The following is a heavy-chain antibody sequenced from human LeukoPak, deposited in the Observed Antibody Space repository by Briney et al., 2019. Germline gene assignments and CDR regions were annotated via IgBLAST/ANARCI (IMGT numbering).Heavy chain of an antibody. D-gene: IGHD6-13*01. J-gene: IGHJ4*02. CDR2: IYTSGST. V-gene: IGHV4-61*08. CDR1: GGSISSGDYY. CDR3: ARDVSDLEAAAGTGYFDY. Sequence: PSETLSLTCTVSGGSISSGDYYWSWIRQPPGKGLEWIGYIYTSGSTNYNPSLKSRVTMSVDTSKNQFSLKLSSVTAADTAVYYCARDVSDLEAAAGTGYFDYWGQGTLVTVSS.